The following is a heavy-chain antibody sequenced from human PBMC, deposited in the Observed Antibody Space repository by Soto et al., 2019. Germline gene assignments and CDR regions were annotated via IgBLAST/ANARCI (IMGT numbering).Heavy chain of an antibody. CDR2: ISAYNGNT. Sequence: ASVKVSCKASGYTFTSYGISWVRQAPGQGLEWMGWISAYNGNTNYAQKLQGRVTMTTDTSTSTAYMELNSLQTEDTAVYYCARTGTHYSIDYWGQGTLVTVSS. V-gene: IGHV1-18*01. CDR3: ARTGTHYSIDY. D-gene: IGHD1-26*01. J-gene: IGHJ4*02. CDR1: GYTFTSYG.